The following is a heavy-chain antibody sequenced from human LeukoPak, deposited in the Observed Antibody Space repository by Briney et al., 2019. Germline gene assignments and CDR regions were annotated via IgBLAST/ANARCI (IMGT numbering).Heavy chain of an antibody. Sequence: GRSLRLSCAASGFTFSSYAMHWVRQAPGKGLEWVAVISYDGGNKYYADSVKGRFTISRDNSKNTLYLQMNSLGAEDTAVYYCARPYTPYYYDSSGAYWGQGTLVTVSS. J-gene: IGHJ4*02. CDR1: GFTFSSYA. V-gene: IGHV3-30-3*01. D-gene: IGHD3-22*01. CDR3: ARPYTPYYYDSSGAY. CDR2: ISYDGGNK.